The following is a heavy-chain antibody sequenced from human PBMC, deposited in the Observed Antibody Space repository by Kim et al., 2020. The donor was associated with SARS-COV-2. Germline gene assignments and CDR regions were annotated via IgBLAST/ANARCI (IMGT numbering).Heavy chain of an antibody. J-gene: IGHJ4*02. CDR2: IRYDGSIE. CDR1: GFTFSSYG. D-gene: IGHD3-16*01. Sequence: GGSLRLSCAASGFTFSSYGLHWVRQAPGKGLEWVAVIRYDGSIEYYADSVRGRFTISKDNSKNTLYLQMNSLRAEDTAVYYCARDLWGGYCGAVSCSHLDYWGQGTLVTVSS. V-gene: IGHV3-33*01. CDR3: ARDLWGGYCGAVSCSHLDY.